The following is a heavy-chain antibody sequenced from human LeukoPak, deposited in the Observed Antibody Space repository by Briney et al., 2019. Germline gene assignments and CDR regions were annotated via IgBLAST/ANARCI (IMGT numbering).Heavy chain of an antibody. CDR2: IYPDDSDT. CDR1: GYKFNAYW. J-gene: IGHJ3*01. D-gene: IGHD3-22*01. CDR3: ARPNITSYYDSRGYDAFDV. Sequence: GESLKISCKGTGYKFNAYWIAWVRQMPGKGLEWMGIIYPDDSDTRYSPSFQGQVTISADKSVSIAYLQWSSLKASDTAMYYCARPNITSYYDSRGYDAFDVWGQGTMVIVSS. V-gene: IGHV5-51*01.